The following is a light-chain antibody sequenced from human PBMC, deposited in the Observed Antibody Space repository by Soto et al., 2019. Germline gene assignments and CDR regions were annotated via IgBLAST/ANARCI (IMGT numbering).Light chain of an antibody. V-gene: IGLV2-11*01. J-gene: IGLJ1*01. CDR1: SSDVGGYNY. Sequence: QSALTQPRSVSGSPGQSVTISCTGTSSDVGGYNYVSWYRQHPGKAPKLMIYDVSKRPSRVPDRFSGSKSGNTASLTISGLQAEDEADYYCCSYAGSYTWVFVTGTKVTVL. CDR2: DVS. CDR3: CSYAGSYTWV.